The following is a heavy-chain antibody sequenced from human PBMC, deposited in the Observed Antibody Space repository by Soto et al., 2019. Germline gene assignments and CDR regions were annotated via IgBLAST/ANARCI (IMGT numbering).Heavy chain of an antibody. CDR2: FWHSGST. CDR3: ASTQQWLAFDY. J-gene: IGHJ4*02. D-gene: IGHD6-19*01. Sequence: SETLSLTCTVSGGSISSYYWGWIRQPPGKGLEWIGSFWHSGSTSYNPSLKSRVTISVDTSKNQFSLELGSVTAADTAVYHCASTQQWLAFDYWGQGALVTVSS. CDR1: GGSISSYY. V-gene: IGHV4-59*01.